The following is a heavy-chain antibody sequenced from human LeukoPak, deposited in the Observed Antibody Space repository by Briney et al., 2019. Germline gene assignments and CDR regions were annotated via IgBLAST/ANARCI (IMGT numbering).Heavy chain of an antibody. CDR1: GYTFTSYD. Sequence: ASVKVSCKASGYTFTSYDINWVRQATGQGLEWMGWMNPNSGNTGYAQTFQGRDTMTRNTSISTAYRELSSLRSEDTAVYYCARGHYGDYRFDYWGQGTLVTVSS. V-gene: IGHV1-8*01. D-gene: IGHD4-17*01. CDR3: ARGHYGDYRFDY. J-gene: IGHJ4*02. CDR2: MNPNSGNT.